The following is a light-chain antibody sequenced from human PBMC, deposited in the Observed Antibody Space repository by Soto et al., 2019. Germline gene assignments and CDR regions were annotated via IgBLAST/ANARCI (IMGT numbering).Light chain of an antibody. CDR2: GNI. V-gene: IGLV1-40*01. Sequence: QSVLTQPPSVSGAAGQRVTISCTGSSSNIGAGYDVHWYQQLPGTAPKLLMYGNINRPSGVPDRFSGSRSGTSASLAITGLQAEDEADYYCQSYDSSLSGSVFGGGTKVTVL. J-gene: IGLJ2*01. CDR3: QSYDSSLSGSV. CDR1: SSNIGAGYD.